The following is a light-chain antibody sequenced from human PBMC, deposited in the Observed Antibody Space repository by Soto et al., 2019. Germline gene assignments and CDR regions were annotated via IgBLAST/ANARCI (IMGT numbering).Light chain of an antibody. CDR3: CSYAGSSTYV. CDR1: SSDVGSYNL. CDR2: EGS. J-gene: IGLJ1*01. Sequence: QSVLTQPASVSGSPGQSITISCTGTSSDVGSYNLVSWYQQHPGKAPKLMIYEGSKRPSGVSNRFSGSKSGNTASLTISGLQAEYDADYYCCSYAGSSTYVFGTGTKVTVL. V-gene: IGLV2-23*01.